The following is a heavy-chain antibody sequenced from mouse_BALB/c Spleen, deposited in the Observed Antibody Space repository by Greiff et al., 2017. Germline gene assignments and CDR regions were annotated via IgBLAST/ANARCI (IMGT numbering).Heavy chain of an antibody. CDR1: GFTFSSYT. D-gene: IGHD4-1*01. Sequence: EVKLVESGGGLVKPGGSLKLSCAASGFTFSSYTMSWVRQTPEKRLEWVATISSGGSYTYYPDSVKGRFTISRDNAKNTLYLQMSSLKSEDTAMYYCTRGGTLTGTGYFDYWGQGTTLTVSS. J-gene: IGHJ2*01. CDR2: ISSGGSYT. V-gene: IGHV5-6-4*01. CDR3: TRGGTLTGTGYFDY.